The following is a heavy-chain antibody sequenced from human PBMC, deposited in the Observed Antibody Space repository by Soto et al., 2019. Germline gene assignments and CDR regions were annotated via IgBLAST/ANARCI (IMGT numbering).Heavy chain of an antibody. J-gene: IGHJ6*03. D-gene: IGHD3-9*01. CDR2: ISGSGGST. CDR1: GFTFSSYA. Sequence: GGSLRLSCAASGFTFSSYAMSWVRQAPGKGLEWVSAISGSGGSTYYADSVKGRFTISSDNSKNTLYLQMNSLRAEDTAVYYCAKFVGVLRYFDRDYYYYYMDVWGKGTTVTVSS. CDR3: AKFVGVLRYFDRDYYYYYMDV. V-gene: IGHV3-23*01.